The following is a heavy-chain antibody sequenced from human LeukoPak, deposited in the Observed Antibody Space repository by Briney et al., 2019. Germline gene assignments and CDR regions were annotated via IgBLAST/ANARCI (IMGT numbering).Heavy chain of an antibody. CDR2: INAGSGDT. J-gene: IGHJ4*02. D-gene: IGHD1-1*01. CDR1: GYTFSGYF. CDR3: ARDLSSTPNWELDH. V-gene: IGHV1-2*06. Sequence: ASVKVSCKASGYTFSGYFVHWVRQAPGQGLEWMGRINAGSGDTEFAQKFQGRVTMTRDTFVSTAYVEVSGLTSDDTAMYYCARDLSSTPNWELDHWGQGTLVTVSS.